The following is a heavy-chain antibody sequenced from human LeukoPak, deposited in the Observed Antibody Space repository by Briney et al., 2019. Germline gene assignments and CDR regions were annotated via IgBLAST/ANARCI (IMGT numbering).Heavy chain of an antibody. V-gene: IGHV3-74*03. J-gene: IGHJ3*02. CDR1: GFTFSSHW. CDR2: INGDGSNT. D-gene: IGHD2-15*01. CDR3: ARSKSWYSTDAFGI. Sequence: PGGSLRLSCAASGFTFSSHWMHWVRQAPGKGLVCVSRINGDGSNTTYADSVKGRFTISRDNAKNTLYLQMNSLRAEDTAVYHCARSKSWYSTDAFGIWGQGTMVTVSS.